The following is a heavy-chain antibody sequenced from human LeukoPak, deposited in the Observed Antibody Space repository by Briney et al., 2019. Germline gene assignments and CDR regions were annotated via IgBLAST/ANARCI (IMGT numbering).Heavy chain of an antibody. CDR2: ISSSSSYI. V-gene: IGHV3-21*01. D-gene: IGHD5-12*01. CDR3: ARDESGYDYSLFDY. Sequence: GGSLRLSCAASGFTFSSYSMNWVRQAPGKGLEWVSSISSSSSYIYYADSVKGRFTISRDNAKNSLYLQMNSLRAEDTAVYYCARDESGYDYSLFDYWGQGTLVTVSS. J-gene: IGHJ4*02. CDR1: GFTFSSYS.